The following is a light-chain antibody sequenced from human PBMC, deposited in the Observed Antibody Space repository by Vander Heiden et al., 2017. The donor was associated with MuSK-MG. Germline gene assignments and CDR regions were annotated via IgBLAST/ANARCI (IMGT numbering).Light chain of an antibody. CDR3: QQSDSTPYT. V-gene: IGKV1-39*01. J-gene: IGKJ2*01. CDR2: AAS. Sequence: DSQMNQSPSSLSASVGDRVTITCRASQSISSYLNWYQQKPGKAPKLLIYAASSLQSGVPSRFSGSGSGTDFTLTISSLQPEDFATYYCQQSDSTPYTFGQGTKLEIK. CDR1: QSISSY.